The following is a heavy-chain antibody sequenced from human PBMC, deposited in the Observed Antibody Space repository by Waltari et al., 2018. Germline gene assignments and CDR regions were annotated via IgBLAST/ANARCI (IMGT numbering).Heavy chain of an antibody. CDR2: ISFDGKNK. D-gene: IGHD6-6*01. V-gene: IGHV3-30*03. Sequence: QVELVESGGGVVQPGRSLRLSCEVSGFPLSAYGMHWVRQAPGKGLEWVALISFDGKNKDYADSVQGRFDISRDSSKNTLYLELNNLRGEDTAVYYCARDRVRYSSSFYLDYWGHGTLVTVSS. CDR3: ARDRVRYSSSFYLDY. J-gene: IGHJ4*01. CDR1: GFPLSAYG.